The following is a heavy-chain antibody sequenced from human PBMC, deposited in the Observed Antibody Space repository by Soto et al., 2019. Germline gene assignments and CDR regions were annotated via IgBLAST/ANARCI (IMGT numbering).Heavy chain of an antibody. CDR2: IYYSGST. CDR1: GGSISSSSYY. D-gene: IGHD6-19*01. CDR3: ARHVIAVANKRGVSDY. Sequence: QLQLQESGPGLVKPSETLSLTCTVSGGSISSSSYYWGWIRQPPGKGLEWIGSIYYSGSTYYNPSLKSRVTISVDTSKNQFSLKLSSVTAADTAVYYCARHVIAVANKRGVSDYWGQGTLVTVSS. V-gene: IGHV4-39*01. J-gene: IGHJ4*02.